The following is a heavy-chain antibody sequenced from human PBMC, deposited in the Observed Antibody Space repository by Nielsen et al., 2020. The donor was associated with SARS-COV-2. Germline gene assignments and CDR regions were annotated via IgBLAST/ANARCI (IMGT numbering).Heavy chain of an antibody. CDR3: ARDSSGWYALTTYYYYGMDV. Sequence: GESLKISCRASGLIFGTYGMHWVRQAPGKGLEWVAGIWYDGSNENYAESVKGRFTISRDNSKNTLFLQMDSLTADDTAVYFCARDSSGWYALTTYYYYGMDVWGQGTTVTVSS. D-gene: IGHD6-19*01. CDR1: GLIFGTYG. CDR2: IWYDGSNE. V-gene: IGHV3-33*01. J-gene: IGHJ6*02.